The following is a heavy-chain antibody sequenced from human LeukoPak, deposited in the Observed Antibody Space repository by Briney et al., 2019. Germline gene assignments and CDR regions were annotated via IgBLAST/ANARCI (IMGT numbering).Heavy chain of an antibody. CDR1: GYSFTSYW. CDR2: IYPGDSDT. D-gene: IGHD3-22*01. Sequence: GESLKISCKGSGYSFTSYWIGWVRQMPGKGLEWMGIIYPGDSDTRYSPSFQGQVTISADKSISTAYLQWSSLKASDTAMYYCARQKRSSYYYDSSGYYPFDYWGQGTLVTVSS. V-gene: IGHV5-51*01. J-gene: IGHJ4*02. CDR3: ARQKRSSYYYDSSGYYPFDY.